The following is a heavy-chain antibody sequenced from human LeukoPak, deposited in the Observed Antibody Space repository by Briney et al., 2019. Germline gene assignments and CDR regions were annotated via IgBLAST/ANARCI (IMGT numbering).Heavy chain of an antibody. CDR2: VNPNSGGT. J-gene: IGHJ4*02. V-gene: IGHV1-2*02. D-gene: IGHD2-2*01. Sequence: GASVKVSCKASGYTFTGYYMHWLRLDPGQALEWIGWVNPNSGGTKYAQKLQGRVTMTRDTSISTAYMELSRLRSDDAAVYYCARDVLVRYCSSTSCCWGIDYWGQGTLVTVSS. CDR1: GYTFTGYY. CDR3: ARDVLVRYCSSTSCCWGIDY.